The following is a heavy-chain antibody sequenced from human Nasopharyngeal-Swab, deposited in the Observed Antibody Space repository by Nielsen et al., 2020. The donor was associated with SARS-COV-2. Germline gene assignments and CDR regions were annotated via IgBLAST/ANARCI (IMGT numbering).Heavy chain of an antibody. D-gene: IGHD1-26*01. CDR1: GFTFSSYA. V-gene: IGHV3-23*01. J-gene: IGHJ4*02. CDR2: ISGSGGST. CDR3: AKVSWEWELLRWYFDY. Sequence: GESLKISCAASGFTFSSYAMSWVRQAPGKGLEWVSVISGSGGSTYYADSVKGRFTISRDNSKNTLYLQMNSLRAEDTAVYYCAKVSWEWELLRWYFDYWGQGTLVTVSS.